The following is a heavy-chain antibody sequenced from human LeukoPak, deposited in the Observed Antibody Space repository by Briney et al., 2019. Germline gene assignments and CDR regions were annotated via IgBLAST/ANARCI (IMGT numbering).Heavy chain of an antibody. V-gene: IGHV1-46*01. CDR1: GYTFTGYY. Sequence: ASVKVSCKASGYTFTGYYMHWVRQAPGQGLEWMGIINPSGGSTSYAQKFQGRVTMTRDTSTSTVYMELSSLRSEDTAVYYCARDWASQPLGATTGFDIWGQGTMVTVSS. J-gene: IGHJ3*02. D-gene: IGHD1-26*01. CDR3: ARDWASQPLGATTGFDI. CDR2: INPSGGST.